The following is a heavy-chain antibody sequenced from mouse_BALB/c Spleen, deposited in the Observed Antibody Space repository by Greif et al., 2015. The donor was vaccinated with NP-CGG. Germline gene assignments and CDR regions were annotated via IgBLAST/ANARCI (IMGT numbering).Heavy chain of an antibody. J-gene: IGHJ2*01. V-gene: IGHV1S81*02. CDR1: GYTFTSYY. D-gene: IGHD1-1*01. Sequence: QVQLQQSGAELVKPGASVKLSCKASGYTFTSYYMYWVKQRPGQGLEWIGGINPSNGGTNFNEKFKSKATLTVDKSSSTAYMQLSSLTSEDSAVYYCTRGTVVGRVYFDYWGQGTTLTVSS. CDR2: INPSNGGT. CDR3: TRGTVVGRVYFDY.